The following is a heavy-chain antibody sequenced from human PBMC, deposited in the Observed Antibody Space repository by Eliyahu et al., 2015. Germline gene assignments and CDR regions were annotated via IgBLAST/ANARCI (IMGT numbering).Heavy chain of an antibody. D-gene: IGHD4-23*01. Sequence: QVQLVQSGAEVKKPGSSVKVXCKASGXXFXRXTISWVRQAPGQGLEWMGGIIPIFGTANYAQRFQGRVTITADESTKTAYMEVSRLRSEDTAVYYCALEGGSGGPRWFDPWGQGTLVTVSS. CDR2: IIPIFGTA. J-gene: IGHJ5*02. CDR3: ALEGGSGGPRWFDP. CDR1: GXXFXRXT. V-gene: IGHV1-69*01.